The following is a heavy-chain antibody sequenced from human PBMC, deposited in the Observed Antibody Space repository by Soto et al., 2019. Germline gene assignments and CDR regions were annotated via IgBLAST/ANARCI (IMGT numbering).Heavy chain of an antibody. CDR2: IGRSGETI. CDR1: GFTFSSFE. CDR3: ARDSRGGAAPRPTSYY. V-gene: IGHV3-48*03. J-gene: IGHJ4*02. Sequence: GGSLRLSCVGSGFTFSSFEMNWVRQTPGKGLEWLSYIGRSGETIYYADSVKGRFTISRDNAKSSLFLQMNGLRDEDTGIDYCARDSRGGAAPRPTSYYWGRGT. D-gene: IGHD6-6*01.